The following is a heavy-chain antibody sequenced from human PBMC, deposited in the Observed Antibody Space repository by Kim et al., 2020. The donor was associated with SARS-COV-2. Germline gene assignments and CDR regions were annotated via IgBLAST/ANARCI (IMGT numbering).Heavy chain of an antibody. CDR3: AKDHYGGLLGI. J-gene: IGHJ3*02. V-gene: IGHV3-23*01. Sequence: YYADSVKGRFTIARDNSKNTLYLQMNSLRAEDTAVYYCAKDHYGGLLGIWGQGTMVTVSS. D-gene: IGHD3-16*01.